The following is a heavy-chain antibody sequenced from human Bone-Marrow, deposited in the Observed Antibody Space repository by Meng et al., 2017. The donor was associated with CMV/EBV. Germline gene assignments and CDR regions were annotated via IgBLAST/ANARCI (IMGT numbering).Heavy chain of an antibody. V-gene: IGHV4-59*01. CDR2: IYYSGRT. CDR1: GGSISSYY. D-gene: IGHD1-26*01. J-gene: IGHJ5*02. Sequence: SETLSLTCTVSGGSISSYYWSWIRQPPGKGLEWIGYIYYSGRTNYNPSLKSRVTISVNTSKNQFSLKLSSVTAADTAGYYCARVSGWGFDPWGQGTLVTVSS. CDR3: ARVSGWGFDP.